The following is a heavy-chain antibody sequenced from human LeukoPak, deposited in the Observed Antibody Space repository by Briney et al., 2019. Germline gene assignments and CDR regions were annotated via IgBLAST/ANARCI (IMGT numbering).Heavy chain of an antibody. Sequence: PGGSLRLSCAASGFTFSSYSMNWVRQAPGEGLEWVSYISAISSSSTYFADSVKGRFSISRDNAKNSLYLQMNSLRADDTAVYYCARDFHRRYYDSSGYNGFHIWGQGTMVTVSS. J-gene: IGHJ3*02. CDR1: GFTFSSYS. CDR2: ISAISSSST. D-gene: IGHD3-22*01. V-gene: IGHV3-48*04. CDR3: ARDFHRRYYDSSGYNGFHI.